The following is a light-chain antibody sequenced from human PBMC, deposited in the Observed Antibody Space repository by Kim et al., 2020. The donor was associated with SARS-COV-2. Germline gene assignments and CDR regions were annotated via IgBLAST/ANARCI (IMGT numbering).Light chain of an antibody. J-gene: IGKJ2*01. CDR1: IGSS. CDR3: QQYYNTPYI. V-gene: IGKV1-NL1*01. CDR2: ATS. Sequence: IGSSLAWYQQKPGRAPKLLLYATSTLENGVPSRFSGSGSGTDFTLTISSLQPEDFATYFCQQYYNTPYIFGQGTKLEIK.